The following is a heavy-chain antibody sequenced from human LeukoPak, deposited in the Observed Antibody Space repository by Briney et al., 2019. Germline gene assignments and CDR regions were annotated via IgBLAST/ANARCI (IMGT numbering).Heavy chain of an antibody. V-gene: IGHV1-8*02. J-gene: IGHJ4*02. CDR1: GYTFTSYD. CDR3: ARGNKRITIFGVVMVYYFDY. CDR2: MNPNSGNT. D-gene: IGHD3-3*01. Sequence: GASVKVSCKASGYTFTSYDINWVRQATGQGLEWMGWMNPNSGNTVYAQKFQGRVTITRNTSISSAYMELSSPRSEDTAVYYCARGNKRITIFGVVMVYYFDYWGQGTLVTVSS.